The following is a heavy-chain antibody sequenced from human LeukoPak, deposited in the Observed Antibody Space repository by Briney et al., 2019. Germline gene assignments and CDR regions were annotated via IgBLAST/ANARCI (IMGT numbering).Heavy chain of an antibody. D-gene: IGHD1-26*01. CDR3: AKDVGGSGSYYHGDAFDI. CDR1: GFTFSNYA. Sequence: PGGSLRLSCAASGFTFSNYAMAWLRQAPGKGLGWVSAISGSSSSTYYADSVKGRFTISRDNSKNTLYLQMNSLRAEDTAVYYCAKDVGGSGSYYHGDAFDIWGQGTMVTVSS. J-gene: IGHJ3*02. CDR2: ISGSSSST. V-gene: IGHV3-23*01.